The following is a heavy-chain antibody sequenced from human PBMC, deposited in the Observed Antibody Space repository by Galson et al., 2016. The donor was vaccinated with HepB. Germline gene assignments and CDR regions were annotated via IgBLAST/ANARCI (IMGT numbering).Heavy chain of an antibody. V-gene: IGHV3-23*01. CDR2: IRRSEDRT. J-gene: IGHJ2*01. Sequence: SLRLSCAASGFTLSSYEMTWVRQAPGKGLEWVSSIRRSEDRTYYADSVKDRFIISRDNSKNTLFLHMNSLTAEDTALYYCARDVSNWYFDLWGRGTLVTVSS. CDR3: ARDVSNWYFDL. CDR1: GFTLSSYE.